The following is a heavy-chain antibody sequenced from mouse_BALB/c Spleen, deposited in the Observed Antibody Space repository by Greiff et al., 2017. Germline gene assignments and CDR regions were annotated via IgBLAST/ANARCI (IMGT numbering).Heavy chain of an antibody. CDR2: IDPANGNT. J-gene: IGHJ3*01. CDR1: GFNIKDTY. Sequence: VQLQQSGAELVKPGASVKLSCTASGFNIKDTYMHWVKQRPEQGLEWIGRIDPANGNTKYDPKFQGKATITADTSSNTAYLQLSSLTSEDTDVYYCARQLGPAYWGQGTLVTVSA. CDR3: ARQLGPAY. D-gene: IGHD3-1*01. V-gene: IGHV14-3*02.